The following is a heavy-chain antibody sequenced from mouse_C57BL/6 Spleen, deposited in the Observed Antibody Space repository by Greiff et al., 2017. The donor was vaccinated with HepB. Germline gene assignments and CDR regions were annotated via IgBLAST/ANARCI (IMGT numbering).Heavy chain of an antibody. CDR1: GFTFSSYA. D-gene: IGHD1-1*01. Sequence: EVQGVESGGGLVKPGGSLKLSCAASGFTFSSYAMSWVRQTPEKRLEWVATISDGGSYTYYPDNVKGRFTISRDNAKNNLYLQMSHLKSEDTAMYYCARVGYYGSNGFAYWGQGTLVTVSA. J-gene: IGHJ3*01. V-gene: IGHV5-4*01. CDR3: ARVGYYGSNGFAY. CDR2: ISDGGSYT.